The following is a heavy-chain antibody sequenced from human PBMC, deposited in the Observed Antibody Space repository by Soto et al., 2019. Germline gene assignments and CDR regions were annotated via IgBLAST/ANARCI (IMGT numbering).Heavy chain of an antibody. CDR3: AAGYSTGLDGFDV. J-gene: IGHJ3*01. Sequence: XESLTISFQGSGYNFANYWIGLVRQMPGKGLECMGMIFPGDSETKYSLSLQGQVSISADKSISTAYLQWSTLKASDTAMYYCAAGYSTGLDGFDVWGQGTMVTVSS. CDR1: GYNFANYW. CDR2: IFPGDSET. V-gene: IGHV5-51*01. D-gene: IGHD6-19*01.